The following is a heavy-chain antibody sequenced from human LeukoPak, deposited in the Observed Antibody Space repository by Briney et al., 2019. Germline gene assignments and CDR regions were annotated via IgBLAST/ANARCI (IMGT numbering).Heavy chain of an antibody. CDR3: ARHLSVDYDFWSGYSPGYFDR. Sequence: SETLSLTCTVSGGSISNYYWSWIRQPPGKGLEWIGYIYYSGSTNYNPSLTSRVTFSVDKSKDHFSLKLSSVTAAGTAVYYCARHLSVDYDFWSGYSPGYFDRWGRGTLVTVSS. CDR2: IYYSGST. CDR1: GGSISNYY. D-gene: IGHD3-3*01. J-gene: IGHJ2*01. V-gene: IGHV4-59*08.